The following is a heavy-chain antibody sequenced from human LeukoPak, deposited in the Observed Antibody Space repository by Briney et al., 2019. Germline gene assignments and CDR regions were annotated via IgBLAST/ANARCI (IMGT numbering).Heavy chain of an antibody. CDR1: GYTFTSYD. CDR3: ARGYCSGGSCYSRGDAFDI. Sequence: GASVKVSCKASGYTFTSYDINWVRQATGQGLEWMGWMNPNSGNTGYAQKFQGRVTMTRNTSISTAYMELSSLRSEDTAVYYCARGYCSGGSCYSRGDAFDIWGQGTMVTVPS. V-gene: IGHV1-8*01. CDR2: MNPNSGNT. D-gene: IGHD2-15*01. J-gene: IGHJ3*02.